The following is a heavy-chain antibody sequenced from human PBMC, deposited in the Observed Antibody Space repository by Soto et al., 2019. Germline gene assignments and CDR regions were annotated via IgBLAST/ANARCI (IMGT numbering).Heavy chain of an antibody. CDR2: IYSGGST. CDR1: GFTVSSNY. CDR3: VRSGSRGPFDY. D-gene: IGHD3-22*01. J-gene: IGHJ4*02. V-gene: IGHV3-53*01. Sequence: PGGSLRLSCAASGFTVSSNYMSWVRQAPGKGLEWVSVIYSGGSTYYADSVKGRFTISRDNSKNTLYLQMNSLRAEDTAVYYCVRSGSRGPFDYWGQGTLVTVSS.